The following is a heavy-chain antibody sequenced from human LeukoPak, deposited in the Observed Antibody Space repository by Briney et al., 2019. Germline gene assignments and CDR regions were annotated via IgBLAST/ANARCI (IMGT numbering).Heavy chain of an antibody. Sequence: GGSLRLSCAASGFTVSSNYMSWVRQASGKGLEWVSVIYGGGTTYYADSVKGRFTISRHNSENTLYLQMNSLRAEDTAVYYCARGGGRDGFDIWGQGTMVTVSS. CDR1: GFTVSSNY. CDR3: ARGGGRDGFDI. CDR2: IYGGGTT. J-gene: IGHJ3*02. V-gene: IGHV3-53*04. D-gene: IGHD2-21*02.